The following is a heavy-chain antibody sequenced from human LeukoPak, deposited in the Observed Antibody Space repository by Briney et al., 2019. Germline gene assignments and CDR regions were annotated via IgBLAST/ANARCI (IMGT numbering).Heavy chain of an antibody. CDR3: ARGGRYSGYYSY. CDR2: IYHSGST. Sequence: PSETLSLTCAVCGGSFSGYYWSWIRQPPGKGLEWIGEIYHSGSTNYNPSLKSRVTISVDKSKNQFSLKLSSVTAADTAVYYCARGGRYSGYYSYWGQGTLVTVSS. D-gene: IGHD3-22*01. CDR1: GGSFSGYY. V-gene: IGHV4-34*01. J-gene: IGHJ4*02.